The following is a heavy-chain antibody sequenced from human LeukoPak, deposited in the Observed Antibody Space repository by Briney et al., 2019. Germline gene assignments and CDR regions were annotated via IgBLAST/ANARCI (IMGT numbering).Heavy chain of an antibody. D-gene: IGHD3-10*01. V-gene: IGHV3-30*04. J-gene: IGHJ3*02. CDR2: ISYDGSNK. Sequence: GRSLGLSCAASGFTFSSYAMHWVRQAPGKGLEWVAVISYDGSNKYYADSVKGRFTISRDNSKNTLYLQMNSLRAEDTAVYYCARTRDYYGSGSYYNDAFDIWGQGTMVTVSS. CDR1: GFTFSSYA. CDR3: ARTRDYYGSGSYYNDAFDI.